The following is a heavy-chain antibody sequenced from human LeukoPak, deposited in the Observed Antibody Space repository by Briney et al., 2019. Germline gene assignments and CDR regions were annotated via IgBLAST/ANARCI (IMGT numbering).Heavy chain of an antibody. J-gene: IGHJ4*02. V-gene: IGHV4-34*01. CDR3: ARTSGTSPGGGYYFDY. Sequence: SETLSLTCAVYGGSFSGYYWSWIRQPPGKGLEWIGEINHSGSTNYNPSLKSRVTISVDTSKNQFSLKLSSVTAADTAVYYCARTSGTSPGGGYYFDYWGQGTLVTVSS. D-gene: IGHD2-2*01. CDR1: GGSFSGYY. CDR2: INHSGST.